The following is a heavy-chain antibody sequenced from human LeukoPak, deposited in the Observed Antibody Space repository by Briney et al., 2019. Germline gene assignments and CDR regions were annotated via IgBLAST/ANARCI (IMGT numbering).Heavy chain of an antibody. Sequence: GGSLRLSCAAFGFTFSSYAMSWVRQAPGKGLEWVSAISGSGGSTYYADSVKGRFTISRDNSKNTLYLQMNSLRAEDTAVYYCAKDTYSSGWYPNYWGQGTLVTVSS. D-gene: IGHD6-19*01. CDR1: GFTFSSYA. CDR2: ISGSGGST. J-gene: IGHJ4*02. CDR3: AKDTYSSGWYPNY. V-gene: IGHV3-23*01.